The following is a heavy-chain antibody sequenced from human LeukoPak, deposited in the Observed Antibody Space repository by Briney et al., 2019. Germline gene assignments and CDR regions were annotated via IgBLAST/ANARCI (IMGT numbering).Heavy chain of an antibody. J-gene: IGHJ4*02. V-gene: IGHV1-46*01. D-gene: IGHD3-3*01. CDR3: ARPQYYDFWSGYCPFDY. CDR2: INPSGGST. Sequence: PGASVKVSCKASGYTFTSYYMHWVRQAPGQGLEWMGIINPSGGSTSYAQKFQGRVTMTRDTSTSTVYMELSSLRSEDTAVYYCARPQYYDFWSGYCPFDYWGQGTLVTVSS. CDR1: GYTFTSYY.